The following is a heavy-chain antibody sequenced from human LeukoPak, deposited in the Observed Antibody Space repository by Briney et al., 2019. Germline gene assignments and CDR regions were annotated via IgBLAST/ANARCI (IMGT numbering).Heavy chain of an antibody. CDR3: ARRLGNIAAAGHGHFDY. V-gene: IGHV4-61*08. D-gene: IGHD6-13*01. J-gene: IGHJ4*02. CDR2: IYTSGST. Sequence: PSETLSLTCTVSGGSISSGDYYWSWIRQPPGKGLEWIGYIYTSGSTNYNPSLKSRVTISVDMSKNQFSLKLSSVTAADTAVYYCARRLGNIAAAGHGHFDYWGQGTLVTVSS. CDR1: GGSISSGDYY.